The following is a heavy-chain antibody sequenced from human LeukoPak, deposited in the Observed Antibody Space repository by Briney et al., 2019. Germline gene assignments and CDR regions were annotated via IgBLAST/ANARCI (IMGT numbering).Heavy chain of an antibody. CDR2: INWNGGST. CDR1: GFTFDDYG. J-gene: IGHJ5*02. D-gene: IGHD3-9*01. Sequence: GGSLRLSCAASGFTFDDYGMGWVRQAPGKGLEWVSGINWNGGSTGYADSVKGRFTISRDNAKNSLYLQMNSLRAEDTALYHCARARSVTIFCCNSWLDPWGQGTLVIVSS. V-gene: IGHV3-20*01. CDR3: ARARSVTIFCCNSWLDP.